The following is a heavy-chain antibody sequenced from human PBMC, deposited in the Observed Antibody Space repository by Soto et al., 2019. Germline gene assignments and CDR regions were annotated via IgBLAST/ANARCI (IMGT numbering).Heavy chain of an antibody. D-gene: IGHD5-18*01. CDR3: ARALIQLWPHYYYGMDV. CDR2: IYYSGTT. J-gene: IGHJ6*02. Sequence: SATLSLTCTVSGGSISSGDYYWSWIRQPPGKGLEWIGYIYYSGTTYYNPSLKSRVTISVDTSKNQFSLKVSSVTAADTAVYYCARALIQLWPHYYYGMDVWGQGTTVTVSS. V-gene: IGHV4-30-4*01. CDR1: GGSISSGDYY.